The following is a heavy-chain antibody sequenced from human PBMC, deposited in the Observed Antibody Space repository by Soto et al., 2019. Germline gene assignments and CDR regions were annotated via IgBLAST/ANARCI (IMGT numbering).Heavy chain of an antibody. V-gene: IGHV3-30*18. J-gene: IGHJ6*02. CDR1: GFTFSSYG. D-gene: IGHD6-13*01. CDR2: ISYDGSNK. Sequence: SLRLSCAASGFTFSSYGMHWVRQAPGKGLEWVAVISYDGSNKYYADSVKGRFTISRDNSKNTLYLQMNSLRAEDTAVYYCAKDHIAGHYYYGMAVWGQGTTVTVPS. CDR3: AKDHIAGHYYYGMAV.